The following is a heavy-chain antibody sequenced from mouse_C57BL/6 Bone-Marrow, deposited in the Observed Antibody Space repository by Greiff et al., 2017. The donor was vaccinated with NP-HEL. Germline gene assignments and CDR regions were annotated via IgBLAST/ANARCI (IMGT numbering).Heavy chain of an antibody. CDR1: GYTFTSYG. Sequence: VQGVESGAELARPGASVKLSCKASGYTFTSYGISWVKQRTGQGLEWIGEIYPRSGNTYYNEKFKGKATLTADKSSSTAYMELRSLTSEDSAVYFCAREGVITTVGFAYWGQGTLVTVSA. CDR2: IYPRSGNT. D-gene: IGHD1-1*01. J-gene: IGHJ3*01. V-gene: IGHV1-81*01. CDR3: AREGVITTVGFAY.